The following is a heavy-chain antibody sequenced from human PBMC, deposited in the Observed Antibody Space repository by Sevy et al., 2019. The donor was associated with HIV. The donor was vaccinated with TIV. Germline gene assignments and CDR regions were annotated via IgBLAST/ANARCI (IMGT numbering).Heavy chain of an antibody. D-gene: IGHD3-10*01. J-gene: IGHJ6*02. CDR3: ARETSSFGEGIYYGMDV. V-gene: IGHV3-21*01. CDR2: ISSISNYI. CDR1: GFTFSDYN. Sequence: GGSLGLSCAASGFTFSDYNMNWVRQAPGKGLEWVSSISSISNYIYYADSVKGRFTISRDNAKNSLYLQMNSLRAEDTAVYYCARETSSFGEGIYYGMDVWGQGTTVTVSS.